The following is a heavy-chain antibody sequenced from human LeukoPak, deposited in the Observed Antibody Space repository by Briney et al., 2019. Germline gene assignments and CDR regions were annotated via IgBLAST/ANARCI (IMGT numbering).Heavy chain of an antibody. CDR2: ISYDGFNP. J-gene: IGHJ4*02. CDR3: AKVKEMYSSGSYYFDY. D-gene: IGHD6-19*01. CDR1: GFTFSSYG. Sequence: GGSPRLSCAASGFTFSSYGMHWVRQAPGKGLEWVAVISYDGFNPYYADSVKGRFTISRDNSKNTLWLQMNSLRAEDTAVYYCAKVKEMYSSGSYYFDYWGQGTLVTVSS. V-gene: IGHV3-30*18.